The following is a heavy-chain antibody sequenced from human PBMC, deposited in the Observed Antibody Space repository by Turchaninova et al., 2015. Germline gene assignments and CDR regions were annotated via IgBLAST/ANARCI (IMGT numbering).Heavy chain of an antibody. D-gene: IGHD1-1*01. CDR3: ARLGLDDHFDS. Sequence: QVQLRESGPGLVKPSGTLSLTCSVPGFSITTNYYWGWIRQPPGKGLEWIGSIYHTGSIYYNPSLKSRLTMSMDTSKNQVSLRLTSVTAADTAVFYCARLGLDDHFDSWGQGTLVTVSS. CDR1: GFSITTNYY. J-gene: IGHJ4*02. V-gene: IGHV4-38-2*02. CDR2: IYHTGSI.